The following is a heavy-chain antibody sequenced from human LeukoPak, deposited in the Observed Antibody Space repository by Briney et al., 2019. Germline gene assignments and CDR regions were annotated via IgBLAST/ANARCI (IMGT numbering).Heavy chain of an antibody. D-gene: IGHD6-19*01. J-gene: IGHJ4*02. CDR2: ISGSGGSA. CDR1: GFTFSSYA. CDR3: AKAPGIAVAGLYFDY. Sequence: PGGSLRLSCAASGFTFSSYAMSWVRQAPGKGLEWVSAISGSGGSAYYADSVKGRFTISRDNSKNTLYLQMNSLRAEDTAVYCCAKAPGIAVAGLYFDYWGQGTLVTVSS. V-gene: IGHV3-23*01.